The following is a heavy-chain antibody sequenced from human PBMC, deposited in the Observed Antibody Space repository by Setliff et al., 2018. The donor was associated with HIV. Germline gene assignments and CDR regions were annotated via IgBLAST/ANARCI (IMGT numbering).Heavy chain of an antibody. V-gene: IGHV4-61*03. CDR3: ARGRFHRLHRPYSGSGSLGIQYFDY. Sequence: PSETLSLTCTVSGDSVSSRSYYWSWIRQPPGKGLEWIGYIYYSGSTNYNPSLKSRVTISVDTSKNHFSLKLRSVTAADTAVYYCARGRFHRLHRPYSGSGSLGIQYFDYWGQGTLVTVSS. CDR1: GDSVSSRSYY. D-gene: IGHD3-10*01. J-gene: IGHJ4*02. CDR2: IYYSGST.